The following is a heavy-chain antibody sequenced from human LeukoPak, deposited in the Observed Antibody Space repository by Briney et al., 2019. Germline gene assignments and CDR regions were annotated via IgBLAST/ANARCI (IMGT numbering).Heavy chain of an antibody. J-gene: IGHJ4*02. CDR1: GGSISSYY. CDR3: ARHGYSYGLFDY. Sequence: SETLSLTCTVSGGSISSYYWSWIRQPPGKGREWIGYIYYSGSTNYNPSLKSRVTISVDTSKNQFSLKLSSVPAAATAAYYCARHGYSYGLFDYWGQGTLVTVSS. D-gene: IGHD5-18*01. V-gene: IGHV4-59*08. CDR2: IYYSGST.